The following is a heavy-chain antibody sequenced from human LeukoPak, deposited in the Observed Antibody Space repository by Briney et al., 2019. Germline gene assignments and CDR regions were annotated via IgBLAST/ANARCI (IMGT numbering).Heavy chain of an antibody. CDR1: GGSFSGYY. CDR2: INHSGST. J-gene: IGHJ6*03. V-gene: IGHV4-34*01. D-gene: IGHD2-2*01. Sequence: SETLSLTCAVYGGSFSGYYWSWIRQPPGKGLEWIGEINHSGSTNYNPSLKSRVTISVDTSKNQFSLKLSSVTAADTAVYYCARLAGDEYQRGHYYYMDVWGKGTTVTISS. CDR3: ARLAGDEYQRGHYYYMDV.